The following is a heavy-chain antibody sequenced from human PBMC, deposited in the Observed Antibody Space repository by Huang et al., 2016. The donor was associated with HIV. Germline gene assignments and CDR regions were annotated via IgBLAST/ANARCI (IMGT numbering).Heavy chain of an antibody. D-gene: IGHD3-3*01. CDR2: IRIKASGGTT. J-gene: IGHJ4*02. Sequence: EVQLVESGGGLVKPGRSLRLSCTASGFTFGDFAMSWFRQAPGNGLEWVGFIRIKASGGTTEYAASVKGRFTISRDDSKSIAYLQMNSLKIEDTAVYYCTRENYDFWSGYYKYYFDYWGQGTLVTVSS. CDR1: GFTFGDFA. V-gene: IGHV3-49*05. CDR3: TRENYDFWSGYYKYYFDY.